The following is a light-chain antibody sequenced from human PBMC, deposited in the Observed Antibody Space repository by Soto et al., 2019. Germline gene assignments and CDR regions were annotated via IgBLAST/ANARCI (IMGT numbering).Light chain of an antibody. CDR2: RDS. J-gene: IGLJ3*02. V-gene: IGLV3-9*01. CDR1: NIGTRN. CDR3: HVWDSSTAV. Sequence: SYELTQPLSVSVPLGQTASITCGGNNIGTRNVHWYQQKPGQAPVLVVYRDSNRPSGIPERFSGSNSGNTATLTISRAQAGDEADYYCHVWDSSTAVFGGGTKRTVL.